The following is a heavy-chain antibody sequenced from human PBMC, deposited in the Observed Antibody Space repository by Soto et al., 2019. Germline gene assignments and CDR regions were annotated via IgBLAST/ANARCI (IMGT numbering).Heavy chain of an antibody. D-gene: IGHD1-1*01. CDR2: ISAYNDHT. CDR1: GYTLTTYG. CDR3: ARGTYFDY. V-gene: IGHV1-18*01. Sequence: QVQLVQSGAEVKKPGASVKVSCKAAGYTLTTYGVSWVRQAPGQGLEWVGWISAYNDHTNYAQKFQGRVTMTTDTSTSTAYMELRSLRSDDTAVYYCARGTYFDYWGQGILVTVSS. J-gene: IGHJ4*02.